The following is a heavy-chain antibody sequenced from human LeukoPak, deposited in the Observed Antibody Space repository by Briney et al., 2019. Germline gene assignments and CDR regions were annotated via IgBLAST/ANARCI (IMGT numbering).Heavy chain of an antibody. J-gene: IGHJ3*02. V-gene: IGHV3-33*01. CDR3: ARGHFYDSSDYYHDAFDI. D-gene: IGHD3-22*01. Sequence: PGGSLRLSCAASGFTFSSYGMHWVRQAPGKGLEWVAVTWYDGSNKYYADSVKGRFTISRDNSKNTLYLQMNSLRAEDTAVYYCARGHFYDSSDYYHDAFDIWGQGTMVTVSS. CDR2: TWYDGSNK. CDR1: GFTFSSYG.